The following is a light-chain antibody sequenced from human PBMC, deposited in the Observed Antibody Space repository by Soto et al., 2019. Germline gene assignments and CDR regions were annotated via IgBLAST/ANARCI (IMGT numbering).Light chain of an antibody. Sequence: QSVLTQPASVSGSPGQSITISCTGTSSDIGGYNYVSWYQQHPGKAPQLLIYEVTNRPSGVSHRFSGSKSGNTASLTISGLQTEDEADYYCNSYTSSSTLYVFGTGTKVTVL. CDR1: SSDIGGYNY. CDR2: EVT. J-gene: IGLJ1*01. CDR3: NSYTSSSTLYV. V-gene: IGLV2-14*01.